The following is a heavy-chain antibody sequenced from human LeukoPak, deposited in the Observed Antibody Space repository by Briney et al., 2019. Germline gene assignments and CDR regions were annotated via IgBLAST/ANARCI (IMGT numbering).Heavy chain of an antibody. CDR3: ARRVGSRLDY. V-gene: IGHV1-8*01. CDR1: GYTFTSYD. D-gene: IGHD1-26*01. J-gene: IGHJ4*02. CDR2: MNPNSGNT. Sequence: ASVKVSCKASGYTFTSYDINWVRQATGQGLEWMGWMNPNSGNTGYAQKLQGRVTVTTDTSTSTAYMELRSLRSDDTAVYYCARRVGSRLDYWGQGTLVTVSS.